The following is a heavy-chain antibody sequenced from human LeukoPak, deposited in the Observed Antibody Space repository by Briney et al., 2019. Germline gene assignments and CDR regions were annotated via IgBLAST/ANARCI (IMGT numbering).Heavy chain of an antibody. CDR2: IKQDGSEK. J-gene: IGHJ3*02. V-gene: IGHV3-7*01. CDR3: ARGYCSSTSCYSPDAFDI. CDR1: GFTFSSYW. D-gene: IGHD2-2*02. Sequence: PGGSLRLSCAASGFTFSSYWMSWVRQAPGKGLEWVANIKQDGSEKYYVDSVKGRFTFSRDNAKNSLYLQMNSLRAEDTAVYYCARGYCSSTSCYSPDAFDIWGQGTMVTVSS.